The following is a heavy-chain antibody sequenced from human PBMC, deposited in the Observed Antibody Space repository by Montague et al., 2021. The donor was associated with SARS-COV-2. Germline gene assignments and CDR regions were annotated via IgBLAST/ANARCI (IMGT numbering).Heavy chain of an antibody. Sequence: SLRLSCAASGFTFSAYWMHWVRQAPGQGLEWVARIRADGTTTYYADSVKGRFTISRDNAQDTVYLHMTTLTAEDTAVYYCVRAFSNSFKWFDPWGQGTLVTVSS. CDR1: GFTFSAYW. V-gene: IGHV3-74*01. J-gene: IGHJ5*02. CDR3: VRAFSNSFKWFDP. CDR2: IRADGTTT. D-gene: IGHD6-13*01.